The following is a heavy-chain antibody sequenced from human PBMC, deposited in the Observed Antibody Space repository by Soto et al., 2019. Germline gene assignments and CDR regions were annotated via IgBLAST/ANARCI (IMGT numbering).Heavy chain of an antibody. J-gene: IGHJ4*01. V-gene: IGHV1-3*01. CDR3: AAGGGGTRY. Sequence: ASVKVSCKASGYTFSSFAIHWVRQAPGQGLEWMAWINPGDGYTRLLQKFQGRVTITRDTSATTAFMELNSLTSEDTAVYYCAAGGGGTRYWG. D-gene: IGHD2-15*01. CDR1: GYTFSSFA. CDR2: INPGDGYT.